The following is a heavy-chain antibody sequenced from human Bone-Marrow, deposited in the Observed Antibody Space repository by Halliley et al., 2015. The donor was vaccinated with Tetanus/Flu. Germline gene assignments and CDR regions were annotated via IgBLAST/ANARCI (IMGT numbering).Heavy chain of an antibody. J-gene: IGHJ4*02. CDR3: AGGSGYLLDY. V-gene: IGHV3-7*04. CDR2: IKANGSKK. Sequence: KGVEGMAIIKANGSKKNYGDSVKGRFTICRGGAKNSFQLKRSSLRAEDTAVCFCAGGSGYLLDYWGQGTLVTVSS. D-gene: IGHD3-16*02.